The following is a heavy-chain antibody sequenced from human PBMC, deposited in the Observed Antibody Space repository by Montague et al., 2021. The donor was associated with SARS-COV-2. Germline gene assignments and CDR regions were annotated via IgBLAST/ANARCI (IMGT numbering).Heavy chain of an antibody. Sequence: CAISGDSVSSNIATWNWIRQSPSRGLEWLGRTYYRSKWYNDYAESVKIRITIDPDTSKHQFSLHLNSVTPEDTAVYYCARIPVGSKYYFDFWGQGTLVTVSS. D-gene: IGHD2-2*01. CDR1: GDSVSSNIAT. CDR2: TYYRSKWYN. V-gene: IGHV6-1*01. J-gene: IGHJ4*02. CDR3: ARIPVGSKYYFDF.